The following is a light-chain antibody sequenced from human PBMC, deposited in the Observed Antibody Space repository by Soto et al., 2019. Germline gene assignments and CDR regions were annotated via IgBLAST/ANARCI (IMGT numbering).Light chain of an antibody. CDR3: QNYHLALGT. CDR1: QDIINH. Sequence: DIQMTQSPSSLSASVGDMVTITCRASQDIINHLAWYQQRPGKVPNLLIYGASTLHSGVPSRFRGSGSGTHFTLTISSLQPEDVATYYCQNYHLALGTFGQGTRLEIK. J-gene: IGKJ5*01. CDR2: GAS. V-gene: IGKV1-27*01.